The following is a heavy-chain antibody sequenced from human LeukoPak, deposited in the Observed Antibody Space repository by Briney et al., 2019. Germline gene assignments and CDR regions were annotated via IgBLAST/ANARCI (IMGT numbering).Heavy chain of an antibody. CDR3: ARDSYSGSYYPSDAFDI. J-gene: IGHJ3*02. CDR1: GGSFSGYY. D-gene: IGHD1-26*01. V-gene: IGHV4-34*01. CDR2: INHSGST. Sequence: SETLSLTCAVYGGSFSGYYWSWIRQPPGKGLEWIGEINHSGSTNYNPSLKSRVTISVDTSKNQFSLKLSSVTAADTAVYYCARDSYSGSYYPSDAFDIWGQGTMVTVSS.